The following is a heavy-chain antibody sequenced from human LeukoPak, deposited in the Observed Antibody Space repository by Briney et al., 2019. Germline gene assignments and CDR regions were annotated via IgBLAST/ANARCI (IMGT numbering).Heavy chain of an antibody. CDR2: ISYDGSNK. D-gene: IGHD3-22*01. V-gene: IGHV3-30*18. J-gene: IGHJ4*02. CDR1: GFTFSSYG. Sequence: GGSLRLSCAAPGFTFSSYGMHWVRQAPGKGLEWVAVISYDGSNKYYADSVKGRFTISRDNSKNTLYLQMNSLRAEDTAVYYCAKDIRYDSSGYYIDYWGQGTLVTVSS. CDR3: AKDIRYDSSGYYIDY.